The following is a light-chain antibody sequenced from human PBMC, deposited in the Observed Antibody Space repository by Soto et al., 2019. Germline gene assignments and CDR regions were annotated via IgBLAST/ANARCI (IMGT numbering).Light chain of an antibody. CDR1: QSLNSNH. V-gene: IGKV3-20*01. CDR2: AAS. CDR3: QQFASWT. Sequence: EIVLTQSPGTLSVSPGERATLSCRASQSLNSNHLAWYQQKPGQAPSLLIYAASSRATGIPERFSGSGSGTDFTLNISGLKPEDSAIYYCQQFASWTFGQGTKVEI. J-gene: IGKJ1*01.